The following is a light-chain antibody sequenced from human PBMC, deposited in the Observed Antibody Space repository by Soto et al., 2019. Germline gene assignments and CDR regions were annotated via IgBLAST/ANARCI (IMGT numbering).Light chain of an antibody. Sequence: QSALTQPPSASGSPGQSVTISCTGTSSDVGGYNYVSWYQQHPGKAPKLMIYEVTKRPSGVPDRFSGSKSGNTASLTVSGLQAEDEADYYCNSYVGSNNYVFGTGTKLTVL. V-gene: IGLV2-8*01. CDR1: SSDVGGYNY. J-gene: IGLJ1*01. CDR3: NSYVGSNNYV. CDR2: EVT.